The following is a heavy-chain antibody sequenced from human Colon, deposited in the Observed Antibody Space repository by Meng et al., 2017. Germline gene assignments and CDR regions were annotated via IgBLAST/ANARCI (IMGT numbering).Heavy chain of an antibody. V-gene: IGHV4-34*01. CDR3: AFVEAGTHAGAFNI. Sequence: QGQGQQWGEDRLKPSGTLSLSCAVFGGSFIGYYWSWTRQPPGKGLEWIGEISRGGSTEYNPSLKSRVTIAVDTSKNELSLKLSSVTAADTAVYYCAFVEAGTHAGAFNIWGRGTMVTVSS. J-gene: IGHJ3*02. CDR2: ISRGGST. D-gene: IGHD1-7*01. CDR1: GGSFIGYY.